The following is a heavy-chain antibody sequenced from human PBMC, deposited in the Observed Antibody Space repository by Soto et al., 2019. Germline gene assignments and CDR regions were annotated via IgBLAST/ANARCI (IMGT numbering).Heavy chain of an antibody. CDR2: IYWDDDK. J-gene: IGHJ5*02. D-gene: IGHD6-6*01. CDR3: APINWYSSSPGWFDP. CDR1: GFSLSTSGVG. V-gene: IGHV2-5*02. Sequence: QITLKESGPTLVKPTQTLTLTCTFSGFSLSTSGVGVGWIRQPPGKALEWLALIYWDDDKRYSPSLKSRLTIXTDDSXXQVVLTMTNMDPVDTATYYCAPINWYSSSPGWFDPWGQGTLVTVSS.